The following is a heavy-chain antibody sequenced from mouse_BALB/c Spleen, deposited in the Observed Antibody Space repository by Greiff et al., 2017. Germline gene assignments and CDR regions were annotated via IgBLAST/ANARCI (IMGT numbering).Heavy chain of an antibody. CDR1: GYTFSSYW. D-gene: IGHD2-4*01. CDR2: ILPGSGST. Sequence: LEESGAELMKPGASVKISCKATGYTFSSYWIEWVKQRPGHGLEWIGEILPGSGSTNYNEKFKGKATFTADTSSNTAYMQLSSLTSEDSAVYYCARGGLGAWFAYWGQGTLVTVSA. CDR3: ARGGLGAWFAY. J-gene: IGHJ3*01. V-gene: IGHV1-9*01.